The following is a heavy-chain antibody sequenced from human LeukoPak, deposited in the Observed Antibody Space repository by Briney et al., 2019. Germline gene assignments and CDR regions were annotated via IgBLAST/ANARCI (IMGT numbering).Heavy chain of an antibody. D-gene: IGHD3-9*01. CDR1: GFTFSSYS. CDR3: ARERARLRYFDWLSRGAFDY. Sequence: SGGSLRLSCAASGFTFSSYSMNWVRQAPGKGLEWVSSISSGSNYIYYADSVKGRFTISRDNGKNSLYLRMNSLRADDTAVYYCARERARLRYFDWLSRGAFDYWGQGTLVTVSS. CDR2: ISSGSNYI. V-gene: IGHV3-21*01. J-gene: IGHJ4*02.